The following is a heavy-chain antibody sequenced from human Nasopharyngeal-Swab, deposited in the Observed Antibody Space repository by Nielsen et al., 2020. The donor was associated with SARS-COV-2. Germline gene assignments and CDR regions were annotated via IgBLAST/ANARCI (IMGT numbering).Heavy chain of an antibody. Sequence: GESLKISCAAPGFTFNYFGMHWVRQAPGKGLEWVAFISYEGSIRNYIDSVKGRFTVSRDSSKNTVYLQMNSLRPDDTAVYFCAKSMAYFQLSGTYNLDFWGQGTLVTVSS. CDR1: GFTFNYFG. V-gene: IGHV3-30*18. CDR3: AKSMAYFQLSGTYNLDF. CDR2: ISYEGSIR. D-gene: IGHD2-21*01. J-gene: IGHJ4*02.